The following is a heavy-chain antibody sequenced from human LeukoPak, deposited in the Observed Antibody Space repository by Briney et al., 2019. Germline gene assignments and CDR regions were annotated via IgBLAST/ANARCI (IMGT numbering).Heavy chain of an antibody. CDR2: ITCGGSAM. J-gene: IGHJ5*02. Sequence: GGSLRLSCAASGFTFSSYEMNWVRQAPGKGLEWVSYITCGGSAMYYAESVKGRFTISRDNAKNSLYLQMNSLRAEDTAVYYCARAGEYYDILSGSQRGFDPWGQGTLVTVSS. D-gene: IGHD3-9*01. CDR1: GFTFSSYE. CDR3: ARAGEYYDILSGSQRGFDP. V-gene: IGHV3-48*03.